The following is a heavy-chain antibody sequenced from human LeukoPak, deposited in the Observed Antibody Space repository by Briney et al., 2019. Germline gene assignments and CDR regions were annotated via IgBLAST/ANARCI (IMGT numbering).Heavy chain of an antibody. V-gene: IGHV4-39*01. CDR2: IFYRGRT. D-gene: IGHD2/OR15-2a*01. CDR1: GGTISSSNYY. Sequence: SETLSLTCTVSGGTISSSNYYWGWIRQSPGKGLEWIGNIFYRGRTYYKSSLKSRVTISVNTSKNQFSLKLSSVTAADTAVYYCARAFEYYHFDYWGQGTLVTVSS. J-gene: IGHJ4*02. CDR3: ARAFEYYHFDY.